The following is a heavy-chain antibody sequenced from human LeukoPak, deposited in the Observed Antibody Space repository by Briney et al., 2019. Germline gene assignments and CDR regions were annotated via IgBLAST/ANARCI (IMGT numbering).Heavy chain of an antibody. V-gene: IGHV1-3*01. CDR2: INAGNGNT. J-gene: IGHJ4*02. CDR3: ARDLVSGYYYYFDY. CDR1: GYTFTNYA. Sequence: ASVKVSCKASGYTFTNYAMHWVRQAPGQRLEWMGWINAGNGNTKYSQKFQGRVTITRDTSASTAYMELSSLRSEDTAVYYCARDLVSGYYYYFDYWGQGTLVTVSS. D-gene: IGHD3-22*01.